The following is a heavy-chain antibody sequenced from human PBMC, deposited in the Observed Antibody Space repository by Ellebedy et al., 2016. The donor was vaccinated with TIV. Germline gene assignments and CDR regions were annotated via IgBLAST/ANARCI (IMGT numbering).Heavy chain of an antibody. V-gene: IGHV4-30-4*01. CDR2: IYYSGST. CDR3: ARVPGSGSYWEYYYYYGMDV. Sequence: SETLSLTXTVSGGSISSGDYYWSWIRQPPGKGLEWIGYIYYSGSTYYNPSLKSRVTISVDTSKNQFSLKLSSVTAADTAVYYCARVPGSGSYWEYYYYYGMDVWGQGTTVTVSS. D-gene: IGHD3-10*01. J-gene: IGHJ6*02. CDR1: GGSISSGDYY.